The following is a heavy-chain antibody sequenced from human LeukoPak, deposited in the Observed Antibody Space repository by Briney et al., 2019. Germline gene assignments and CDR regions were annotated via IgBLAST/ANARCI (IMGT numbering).Heavy chain of an antibody. J-gene: IGHJ4*02. CDR3: ARDHNYAFDN. CDR2: VGIDSGNT. D-gene: IGHD1-1*01. V-gene: IGHV3-48*01. Sequence: GGSLRLSCAASGFTFSGYSMNWVRQAPGKGLEWISWVGIDSGNTKYADSVKGRFTISGEEAKNSLYLQMSSLRVEDTAVYYCARDHNYAFDNWGQGTLVTVSS. CDR1: GFTFSGYS.